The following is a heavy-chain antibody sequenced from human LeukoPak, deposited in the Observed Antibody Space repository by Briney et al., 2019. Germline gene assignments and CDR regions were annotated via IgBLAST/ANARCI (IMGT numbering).Heavy chain of an antibody. J-gene: IGHJ4*02. D-gene: IGHD2-2*01. CDR2: VFHSGST. CDR1: GYSISSGRY. CDR3: ARSLSTAGIDY. Sequence: KPSETLSLTCAVSGYSISSGRYWGWIRPPPGKGLEWIGSVFHSGSTYYNPSLKSRVTISVDTSKNHFSLNLRSVTAADTAVYYCARSLSTAGIDYWGQGTLVTVSS. V-gene: IGHV4-38-2*01.